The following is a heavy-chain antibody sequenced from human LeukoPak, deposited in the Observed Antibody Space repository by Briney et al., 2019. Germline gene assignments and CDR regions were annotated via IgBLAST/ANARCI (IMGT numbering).Heavy chain of an antibody. V-gene: IGHV4-4*02. D-gene: IGHD2-2*02. CDR3: ARAIVVVPAAILGPFDY. CDR1: GGSISTSNW. Sequence: SGTLSLTCAVSGGSISTSNWWSWVRQPPGKGLEWIGEIYHSGSTYYNPSLKSRVTISVDRSKNQFSLKLSSVTAADTAVYYCARAIVVVPAAILGPFDYWGQGTLVTVSS. J-gene: IGHJ4*02. CDR2: IYHSGST.